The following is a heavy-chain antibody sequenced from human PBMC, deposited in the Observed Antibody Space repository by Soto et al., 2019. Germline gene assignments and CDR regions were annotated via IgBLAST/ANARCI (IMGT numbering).Heavy chain of an antibody. V-gene: IGHV3-33*01. CDR3: ARDLSGDYGALDT. Sequence: GGSLRLSCAPSGFTFSSYGMHWARQAPGKGLEWVAVIWYDGSNKVYADSVKGRFTISRDNSKNTLYLQMNSLRAEDTAVYYCARDLSGDYGALDTWGQGTMVTVAS. CDR2: IWYDGSNK. J-gene: IGHJ3*02. CDR1: GFTFSSYG. D-gene: IGHD4-17*01.